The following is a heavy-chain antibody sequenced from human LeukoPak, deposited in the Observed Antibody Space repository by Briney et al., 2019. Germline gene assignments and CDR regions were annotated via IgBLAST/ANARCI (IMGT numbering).Heavy chain of an antibody. CDR3: ARACDYRNPFDY. CDR1: GGSFNGYY. V-gene: IGHV4-34*01. CDR2: INHSGST. Sequence: SETLSLTCGVYGGSFNGYYWTWIRQPPGKGLEWIGEINHSGSTYYNPSLKSRVTISVDTSKNQFSLKLSSVTAADTAVYYCARACDYRNPFDYWGQGTLVTVSS. J-gene: IGHJ4*02. D-gene: IGHD4-11*01.